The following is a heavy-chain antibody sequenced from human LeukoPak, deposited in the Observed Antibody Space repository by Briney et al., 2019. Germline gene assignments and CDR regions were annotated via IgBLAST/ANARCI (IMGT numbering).Heavy chain of an antibody. J-gene: IGHJ4*02. Sequence: ASVKVSCKASGYTFTSYGISWVRQAPGQGLEWMGWISAYNGNTNYAQKLQGRVTMTTDTSTSTAYMELGSLRSDDTAVYYCARDIMYYDYVWGSYRYPYYFDYWGQGTLVTVSS. D-gene: IGHD3-16*02. V-gene: IGHV1-18*01. CDR2: ISAYNGNT. CDR1: GYTFTSYG. CDR3: ARDIMYYDYVWGSYRYPYYFDY.